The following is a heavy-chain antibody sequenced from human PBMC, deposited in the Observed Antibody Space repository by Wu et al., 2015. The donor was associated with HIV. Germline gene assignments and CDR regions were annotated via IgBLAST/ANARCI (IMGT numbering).Heavy chain of an antibody. Sequence: QVQLVQSGAEVKKPGASVKVSCKASGYTFTGYYMHWVRQAPGQGLEWMGWINPNSGGSGGTNYAQKFQGRVTMTRDTSISTAYMELSRLRSADTAVYYCVSSAGTSYYFDYWGRGTLVTVSS. V-gene: IGHV1-2*02. CDR1: GYTFTGYY. CDR2: INPNSGGSGGT. D-gene: IGHD2-2*01. J-gene: IGHJ4*02. CDR3: VSSAGTSYYFDY.